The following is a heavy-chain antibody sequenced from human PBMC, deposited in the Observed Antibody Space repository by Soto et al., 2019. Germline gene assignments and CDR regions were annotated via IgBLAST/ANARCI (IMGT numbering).Heavy chain of an antibody. J-gene: IGHJ6*02. CDR2: INPSGGST. CDR3: ARLLGATDYYYFYGMDV. V-gene: IGHV1-46*01. CDR1: GYTFSSYY. Sequence: GASVKVSCKASGYTFSSYYMHWVRQAPGQGLEWMGIINPSGGSTSYAQKFQGRVTMTRDTSTSTVYMELSSLRSEDTAVYYCARLLGATDYYYFYGMDVWGQGTTVTVSS. D-gene: IGHD1-26*01.